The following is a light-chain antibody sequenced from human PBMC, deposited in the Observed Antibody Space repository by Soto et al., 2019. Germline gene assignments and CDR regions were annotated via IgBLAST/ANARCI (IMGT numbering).Light chain of an antibody. CDR3: HQYGTLPYA. CDR1: QRVSSNY. V-gene: IGKV3-20*01. J-gene: IGKJ2*01. Sequence: IALTQSPGTLSLSPGERATLSCRASQRVSSNYVAWYQHKPGQAPRLLIPGASIRATDIPDRFSGSGSGTDVTLTISRLEPEDFAVYYCHQYGTLPYAFGQGTKLQSK. CDR2: GAS.